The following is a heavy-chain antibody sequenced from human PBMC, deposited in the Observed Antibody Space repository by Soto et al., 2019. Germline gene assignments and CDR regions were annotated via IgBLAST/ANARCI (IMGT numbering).Heavy chain of an antibody. CDR3: ARNAAIAVAAPPNYGMDV. Sequence: SVKVSCKASGGTFSSYAISWVRQAPGQGLEWMGGIIPIFGTANYAQKFQGRVTITADESTSTAYMELSSLRSEDTAVYYCARNAAIAVAAPPNYGMDVWGQGTTVTVSS. CDR1: GGTFSSYA. CDR2: IIPIFGTA. D-gene: IGHD6-19*01. J-gene: IGHJ6*02. V-gene: IGHV1-69*13.